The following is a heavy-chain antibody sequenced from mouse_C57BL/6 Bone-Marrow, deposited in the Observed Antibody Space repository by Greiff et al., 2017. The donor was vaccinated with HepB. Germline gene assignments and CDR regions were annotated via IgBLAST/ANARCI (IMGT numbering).Heavy chain of an antibody. CDR2: IYPGDGDT. J-gene: IGHJ1*03. V-gene: IGHV1-82*01. CDR3: ARSPLAFDV. Sequence: QVQLQQSGPELVKPGASVKISCKASGYAFSSSWMNWVKQRPGKGLEWIGRIYPGDGDTNYNGKFKGKATLTADKSSSTAYMQLSSLTSEDSAVYFCARSPLAFDVWGTGTRSPSPQ. CDR1: GYAFSSSW.